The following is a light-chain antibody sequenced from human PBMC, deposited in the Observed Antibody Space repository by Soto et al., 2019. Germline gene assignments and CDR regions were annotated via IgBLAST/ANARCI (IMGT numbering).Light chain of an antibody. V-gene: IGLV2-8*01. CDR1: SSDVGGYNY. CDR3: SSYGGSINLV. Sequence: QSAVTQPPSATGSTGQSVTISCTGTSSDVGGYNYVSWYQQHPGKAPKLMIYEVNKRPSGVPDRFSGSKSGNAASLTVSGLQAEDEADYYCSSYGGSINLVFGGGTKVTVL. J-gene: IGLJ2*01. CDR2: EVN.